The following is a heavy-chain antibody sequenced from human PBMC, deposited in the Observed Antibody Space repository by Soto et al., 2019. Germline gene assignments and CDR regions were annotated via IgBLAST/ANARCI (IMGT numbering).Heavy chain of an antibody. CDR2: TNAYSGES. J-gene: IGHJ4*02. V-gene: IGHV1-18*04. CDR3: TRDESQSCGNLGCYHFDY. D-gene: IGHD2-15*01. Sequence: VQLLQSGSEMRKPGASVRISCKASGYTFNTYLISGMSWVRQAPGQGLEWVGWTNAYSGESNNAGKFEGRITLTADKSTNTVYLELSRLGPDDSAVYFCTRDESQSCGNLGCYHFDYWCQGTLVTVSS. CDR1: GYTFNTYL.